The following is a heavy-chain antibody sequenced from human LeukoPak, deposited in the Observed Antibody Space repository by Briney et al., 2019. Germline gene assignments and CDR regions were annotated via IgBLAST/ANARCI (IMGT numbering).Heavy chain of an antibody. Sequence: PGGSLRLSCAASGFTFSKYGMHWVRQAPGKGLEWVAVISFDGVNKYYADSVKGRFTIPRDNSENTLWLQVNSLRAEDTAVYYCAKGLKISGWYYFDDWGQGTLVTVSS. CDR3: AKGLKISGWYYFDD. D-gene: IGHD6-19*01. CDR1: GFTFSKYG. V-gene: IGHV3-30*18. CDR2: ISFDGVNK. J-gene: IGHJ4*02.